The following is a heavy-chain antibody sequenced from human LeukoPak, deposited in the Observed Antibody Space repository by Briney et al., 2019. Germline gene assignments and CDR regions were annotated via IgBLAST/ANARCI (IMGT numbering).Heavy chain of an antibody. CDR1: GYTFTNYY. CDR2: IDSSAGST. J-gene: IGHJ6*04. Sequence: GASVKVSSKASGYTFTNYYMHWVRQAPGQGLEWMGVIDSSAGSTTYAQKFQGRVTMTRDTATSTVYMELSSLRSEDTAVYYCARAHYASSNIKVPFDVWGKGTTVTVSS. CDR3: ARAHYASSNIKVPFDV. D-gene: IGHD3-22*01. V-gene: IGHV1-46*01.